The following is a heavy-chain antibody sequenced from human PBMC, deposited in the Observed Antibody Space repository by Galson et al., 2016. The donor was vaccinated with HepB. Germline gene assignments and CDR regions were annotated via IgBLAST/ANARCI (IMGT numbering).Heavy chain of an antibody. Sequence: SLRLSCAASGFTFTDAWMNWVRQGPGKGSEWVGHIKRKSDGGTSDYAGAVKDRFTISSDDSKNMEYLEMNNLKIEDTAVYYCVTHIVVAQGPPVWGQGTTVTVSS. J-gene: IGHJ6*02. CDR2: IKRKSDGGTS. V-gene: IGHV3-15*01. D-gene: IGHD2-21*01. CDR1: GFTFTDAW. CDR3: VTHIVVAQGPPV.